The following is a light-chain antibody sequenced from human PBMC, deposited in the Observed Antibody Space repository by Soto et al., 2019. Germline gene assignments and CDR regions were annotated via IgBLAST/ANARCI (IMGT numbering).Light chain of an antibody. V-gene: IGLV1-40*01. CDR3: QSYDSSLRGRV. J-gene: IGLJ3*02. Sequence: QLVLTQPPSVSGAPGQRVTISCTGSSSNIGAGYDVHWYQQLPGTAPKLLIYGNSNRPSRVPDRFSGSKSGTSASLAITGLQAEDEADYYCQSYDSSLRGRVFGGGTKLTVL. CDR1: SSNIGAGYD. CDR2: GNS.